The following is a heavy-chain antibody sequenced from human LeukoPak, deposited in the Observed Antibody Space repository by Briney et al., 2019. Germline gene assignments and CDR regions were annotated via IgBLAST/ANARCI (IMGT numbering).Heavy chain of an antibody. V-gene: IGHV3-21*01. Sequence: GGSLRLSCAASGFTFSSYSMNWVRQAPGKGLEWVSSISSSSSYIYYADSVKGRFTISRDNAKNSLYLQMNSLRAEDTAVYYCARAGDYYDSSGPIRQTFDYWGQGTLVTVSS. CDR2: ISSSSSYI. D-gene: IGHD3-22*01. J-gene: IGHJ4*02. CDR3: ARAGDYYDSSGPIRQTFDY. CDR1: GFTFSSYS.